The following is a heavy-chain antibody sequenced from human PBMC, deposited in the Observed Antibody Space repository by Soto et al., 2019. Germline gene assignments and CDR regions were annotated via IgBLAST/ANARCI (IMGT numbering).Heavy chain of an antibody. V-gene: IGHV1-2*04. CDR2: INPSSGTA. D-gene: IGHD6-6*01. CDR1: GYTFTDYY. J-gene: IGHJ4*02. Sequence: QVQLVQSGAEVKNPGASVKVSCKTSGYTFTDYYLHWVRQAPGQGLEWMGWINPSSGTAHSAQKCQGWVSMTRDTSLSTASMELTRLTSGDSAVYYCARGYSSSGVFDYWGQGTLVTVSS. CDR3: ARGYSSSGVFDY.